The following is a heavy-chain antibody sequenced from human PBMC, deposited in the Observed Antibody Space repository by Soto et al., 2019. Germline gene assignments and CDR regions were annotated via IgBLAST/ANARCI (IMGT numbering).Heavy chain of an antibody. D-gene: IGHD6-6*01. CDR1: GGSFSGYY. CDR3: ARGHSSSAWGYYYYIDV. V-gene: IGHV4-34*01. Sequence: PSETLSLTCAIYGGSFSGYYWSWIRQPPGKGLEWIGEINHSGSTNYNPSLKSRVTISVDTSKNQFSLKLSSVTAADTAVYYCARGHSSSAWGYYYYIDVWGKGTTVTVSS. J-gene: IGHJ6*03. CDR2: INHSGST.